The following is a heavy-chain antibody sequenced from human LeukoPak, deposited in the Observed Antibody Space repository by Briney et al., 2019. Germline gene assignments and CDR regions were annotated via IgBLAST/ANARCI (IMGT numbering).Heavy chain of an antibody. CDR1: GFTVSSNY. V-gene: IGHV3-66*01. CDR3: ARDGVGTAIPSDY. D-gene: IGHD2-21*02. Sequence: GGSLRLSCAASGFTVSSNYMNWVRQAPGKGLEWVSVIYTGGNTYYADSVKGRFTISRDSSKNTLYLQMNSLRAEDTAMYYCARDGVGTAIPSDYWGQGTLVTVSS. J-gene: IGHJ4*02. CDR2: IYTGGNT.